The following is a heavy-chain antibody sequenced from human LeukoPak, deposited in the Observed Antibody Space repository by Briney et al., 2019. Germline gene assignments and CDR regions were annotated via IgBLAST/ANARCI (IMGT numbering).Heavy chain of an antibody. CDR2: ITGSGGST. CDR1: GFTFSSYA. J-gene: IGHJ4*02. D-gene: IGHD4-17*01. V-gene: IGHV3-23*01. CDR3: AKDDGGSVTTTDFEN. Sequence: GGSLRLSCAASGFTFSSYAMSWVRQAPGKGLEWVSGITGSGGSTYYADSVKGRFTISRDNSKNTLYPQMNSLRAEDTAVYFCAKDDGGSVTTTDFENWGQGTLVTVSS.